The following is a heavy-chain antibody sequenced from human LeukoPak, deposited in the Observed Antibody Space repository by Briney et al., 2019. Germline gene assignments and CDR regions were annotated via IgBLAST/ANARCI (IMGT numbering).Heavy chain of an antibody. D-gene: IGHD3-22*01. J-gene: IGHJ4*02. CDR2: INHSGST. V-gene: IGHV4-34*01. Sequence: MPSETLSLTCAVYGGSFSDYYWSWIRQPPGKGLEWIGEINHSGSTNYNASLKSRVTISVDTSKNQFSLRLSSVTAADTAVYYCSFDSSGYYKWGQGTLVTVSS. CDR3: SFDSSGYYK. CDR1: GGSFSDYY.